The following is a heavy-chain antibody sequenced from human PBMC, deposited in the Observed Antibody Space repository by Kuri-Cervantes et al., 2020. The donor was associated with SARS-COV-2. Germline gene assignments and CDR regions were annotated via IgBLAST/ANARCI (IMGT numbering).Heavy chain of an antibody. J-gene: IGHJ4*02. V-gene: IGHV4-39*07. CDR1: GGSISSSSYY. Sequence: SETLSLTCTVSGGSISSSSYYWGRIRQPPGKGLEWIGEINHSGSTNYNPSLKSRVTISVDTSKNQFSLKLSSVTAADTAVYYCARGRRGVPATVFDYWGQGTLVTVSS. D-gene: IGHD2-2*01. CDR2: INHSGST. CDR3: ARGRRGVPATVFDY.